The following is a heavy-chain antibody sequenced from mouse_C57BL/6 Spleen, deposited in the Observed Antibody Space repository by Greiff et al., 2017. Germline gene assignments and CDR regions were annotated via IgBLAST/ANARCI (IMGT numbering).Heavy chain of an antibody. J-gene: IGHJ4*01. D-gene: IGHD5-5*01. CDR1: GYSITSGYY. Sequence: VQLKESGPGLVKPSQSLSLTCSVTGYSITSGYYWNWIRQFPGNKLEWMGYISYDGSNNYNPSLKNRISITRDTSKNQFFLKLNSVTTEDTATYYCARDHPYLYYAMDYWGQGTSVTVSS. CDR2: ISYDGSN. V-gene: IGHV3-6*01. CDR3: ARDHPYLYYAMDY.